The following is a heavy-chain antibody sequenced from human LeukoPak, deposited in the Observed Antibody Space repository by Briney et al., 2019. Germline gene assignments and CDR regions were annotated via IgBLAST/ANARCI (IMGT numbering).Heavy chain of an antibody. Sequence: GGSLRLSCAASGFTFYNYAISWVRQAPGKGLEWASGISGSGGSTFYAESVKGRFTISRDNSKLYLQMNSLRAEDTAVYYCAKRGVQQWLVDWYFDYWGQGTLVTVSS. CDR2: ISGSGGST. CDR1: GFTFYNYA. V-gene: IGHV3-23*01. CDR3: AKRGVQQWLVDWYFDY. J-gene: IGHJ4*02. D-gene: IGHD6-19*01.